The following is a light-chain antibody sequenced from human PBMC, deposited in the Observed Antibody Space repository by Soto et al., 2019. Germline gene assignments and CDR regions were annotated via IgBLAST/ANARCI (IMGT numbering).Light chain of an antibody. CDR2: DVS. CDR1: SSDVGGYNY. V-gene: IGLV2-14*01. CDR3: SSYTSSSFYV. Sequence: QSALTQPASVSGSPGPSITISCTGTSSDVGGYNYVSWYQQHPGKAPKLMIYDVSNRPSGVSNRFSGSKSGNTASLTISGLQAEDEADYYFSSYTSSSFYVFGTGTKLTVL. J-gene: IGLJ1*01.